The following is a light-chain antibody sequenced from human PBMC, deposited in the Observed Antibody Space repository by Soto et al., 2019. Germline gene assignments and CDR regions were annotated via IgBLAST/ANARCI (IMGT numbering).Light chain of an antibody. CDR2: ATS. V-gene: IGKV1-39*01. Sequence: DIQMTQSPSSLSASVGDRVNITSRASQTVSSYSNWYQQKPGTVPKLLIYATSNLQSGVPSRFSGRGFGTDFTLTISSLQPEDFATYYCQQSFTTPSFGQGTRLE. CDR3: QQSFTTPS. J-gene: IGKJ5*01. CDR1: QTVSSY.